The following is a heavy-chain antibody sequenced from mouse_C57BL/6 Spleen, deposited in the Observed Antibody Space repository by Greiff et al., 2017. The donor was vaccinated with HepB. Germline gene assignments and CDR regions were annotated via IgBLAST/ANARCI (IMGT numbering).Heavy chain of an antibody. Sequence: QVQLQQSGPELVKPGASVKISCKASGYAFSSSWMNWVKQRPGKGLEWIGRIYPGDGDTNYNGKFKGKATLTADKSSSTAYMQLSSLTSEDSAVYFCARSPGYGPFAYWGQGTLVTVSA. CDR3: ARSPGYGPFAY. V-gene: IGHV1-82*01. CDR1: GYAFSSSW. D-gene: IGHD1-1*02. CDR2: IYPGDGDT. J-gene: IGHJ3*01.